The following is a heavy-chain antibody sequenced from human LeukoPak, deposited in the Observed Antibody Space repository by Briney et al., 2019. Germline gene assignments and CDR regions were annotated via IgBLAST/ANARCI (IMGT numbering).Heavy chain of an antibody. CDR3: ARAVGYCSGGSCSRNFDY. CDR2: IYYSGST. V-gene: IGHV4-39*07. Sequence: KPSETLSLTCTVSGGSISSSSYYWGWIRQPPGKGLEWIRSIYYSGSTYYNPPLKSRVTISVDTSKNQFSLKLSSVTAADTAVYYCARAVGYCSGGSCSRNFDYWGQGTLVTVSS. J-gene: IGHJ4*02. D-gene: IGHD2-15*01. CDR1: GGSISSSSYY.